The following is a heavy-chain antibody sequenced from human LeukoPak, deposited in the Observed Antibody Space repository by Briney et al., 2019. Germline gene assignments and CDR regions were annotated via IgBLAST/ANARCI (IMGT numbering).Heavy chain of an antibody. D-gene: IGHD6-19*01. CDR3: AKDGNLYSGGWSGDYFDY. Sequence: GGSLRLSCAASGFTFDDYAMHWVRQAPGKGLEWVSGISWNSGSIGYADSVKGRFTISRDNAKNSLYLQMNSLRAEDTALYYCAKDGNLYSGGWSGDYFDYWGQGTLVTVSS. CDR1: GFTFDDYA. CDR2: ISWNSGSI. V-gene: IGHV3-9*01. J-gene: IGHJ4*02.